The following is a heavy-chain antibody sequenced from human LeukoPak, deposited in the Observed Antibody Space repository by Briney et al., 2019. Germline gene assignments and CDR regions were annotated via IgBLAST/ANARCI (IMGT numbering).Heavy chain of an antibody. V-gene: IGHV4-59*08. D-gene: IGHD2-15*01. CDR2: IYYSGST. J-gene: IGHJ6*02. CDR1: GGSISSYY. Sequence: KSSETLSLTCTVSGGSISSYYWSWIRQPPGKGLEWIGYIYYSGSTYHNPSLKSRVTISVDTSKNQFSLKLSSVTAADTAVYFCARGAMVAATRSYYYGMDVWGQGTTVTVSS. CDR3: ARGAMVAATRSYYYGMDV.